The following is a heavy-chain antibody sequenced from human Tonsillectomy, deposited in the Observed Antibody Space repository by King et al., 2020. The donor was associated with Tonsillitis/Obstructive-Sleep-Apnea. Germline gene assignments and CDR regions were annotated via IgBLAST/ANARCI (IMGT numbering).Heavy chain of an antibody. J-gene: IGHJ6*04. CDR2: IKQDGSDK. D-gene: IGHD3-16*01. V-gene: IGHV3-7*01. Sequence: QLVQSGGGLVQPGGSLRLSCAASRFTFSDYWMSWVRQAPGKGPEWVANIKQDGSDKYYVDSVRGRFTISRDNAKNPLYLQMNSLRVEDTAVYYCARDGGVGEGDVWGKGTTVTVSS. CDR1: RFTFSDYW. CDR3: ARDGGVGEGDV.